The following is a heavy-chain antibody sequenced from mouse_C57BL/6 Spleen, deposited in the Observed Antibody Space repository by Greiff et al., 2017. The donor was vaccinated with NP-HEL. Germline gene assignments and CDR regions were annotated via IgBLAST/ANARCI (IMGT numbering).Heavy chain of an antibody. CDR1: GYSFTGYF. D-gene: IGHD2-1*01. CDR3: ARKGGRYGIDYAMDY. J-gene: IGHJ4*01. Sequence: VQLQQSGPELVKPGDSVKISCKASGYSFTGYFMNWVMQSHGKSLEWIGRINPYNGDTFYNQKFKGKATLTVDKSSSTAHMELRSLTSEDSAVYYCARKGGRYGIDYAMDYWGQGTSVTVSS. CDR2: INPYNGDT. V-gene: IGHV1-20*01.